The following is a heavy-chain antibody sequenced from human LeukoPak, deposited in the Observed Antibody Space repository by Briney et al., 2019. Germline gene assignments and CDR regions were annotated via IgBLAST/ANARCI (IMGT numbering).Heavy chain of an antibody. V-gene: IGHV4-59*01. CDR3: ARVAKGGYCSGGSCRYYYGMDV. J-gene: IGHJ6*02. D-gene: IGHD2-15*01. Sequence: PSETLSLTCTVSGGSISSYYWSWIRQPPGKGLEWIGHIYYSGSTNYNPSLKSRVTISVDTSKNQFSLKLSSVTAADTAVYYCARVAKGGYCSGGSCRYYYGMDVWGQGTTVTVSS. CDR1: GGSISSYY. CDR2: IYYSGST.